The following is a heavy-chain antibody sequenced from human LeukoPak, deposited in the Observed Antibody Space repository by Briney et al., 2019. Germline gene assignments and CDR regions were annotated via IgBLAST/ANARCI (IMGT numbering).Heavy chain of an antibody. D-gene: IGHD3-10*01. CDR3: AKNSGSYYRDAFDI. J-gene: IGHJ3*02. CDR2: INRYSGGT. V-gene: IGHV1-2*02. CDR1: GYTFTVYY. Sequence: GASVKVSCKASGYTFTVYYIHWVRQAPGQGLEWMGWINRYSGGTNYTQKFQGRVTMTRDTSISTAYMELSRLTSDDTAVYYCAKNSGSYYRDAFDIWGQGTMATVSS.